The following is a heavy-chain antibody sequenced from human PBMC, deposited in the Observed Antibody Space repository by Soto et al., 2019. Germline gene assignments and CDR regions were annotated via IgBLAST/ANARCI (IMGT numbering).Heavy chain of an antibody. J-gene: IGHJ6*02. V-gene: IGHV3-49*03. CDR3: TRDPLPPPLPYYGMDV. CDR2: IRSKAYGGTT. Sequence: GGSLRLSCTASGFTFGDYAMSWFRQAPGKGLEWVGFIRSKAYGGTTEYAASVKGRFTISRDDSKSIAYLQMNSLKTEDTAVYYCTRDPLPPPLPYYGMDVWGQGTTVTVSS. CDR1: GFTFGDYA.